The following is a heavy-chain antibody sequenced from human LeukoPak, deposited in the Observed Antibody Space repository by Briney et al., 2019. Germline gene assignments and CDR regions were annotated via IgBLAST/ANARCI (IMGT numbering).Heavy chain of an antibody. CDR1: GFTFSSYA. Sequence: PGRSLRLSCAASGFTFSSYAMYWVRQAPGKGLEWVAVILYDGSNIYYGDSVKGRFTISRDNSENTLYLQMNSLRPEDTAVYYCARGRLLYFGKRGDYWGQGTLVTVSS. CDR2: ILYDGSNI. J-gene: IGHJ4*02. D-gene: IGHD3-3*01. CDR3: ARGRLLYFGKRGDY. V-gene: IGHV3-30*04.